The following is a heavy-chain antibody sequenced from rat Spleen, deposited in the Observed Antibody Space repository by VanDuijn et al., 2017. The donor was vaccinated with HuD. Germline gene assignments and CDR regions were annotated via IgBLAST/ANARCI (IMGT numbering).Heavy chain of an antibody. V-gene: IGHV5-20*01. J-gene: IGHJ3*01. CDR3: AGQYYGYTD. CDR2: ISYDGSSA. D-gene: IGHD1-6*01. Sequence: VQLVESGGGLVQPGGSLKLSCAASGFTFSDYYMAWVRQAPTKGLEWVASISYDGSSAYYRDSVKGRFTVSRDNAKSSLYLQMDSLRSEDTATYFCAGQYYGYTDWGQGTLVTVSS. CDR1: GFTFSDYY.